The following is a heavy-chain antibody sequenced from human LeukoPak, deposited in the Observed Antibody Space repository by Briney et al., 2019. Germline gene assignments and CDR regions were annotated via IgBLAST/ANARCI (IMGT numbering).Heavy chain of an antibody. Sequence: PSETLSLTCTVSGYSISSGYYWGWIRQPPGKGLEWIGSIYHSGSTYYNPSLKSRVTISVDTSKNQFSLKLSSVTAADTAVYYCARDLPATYCGGDCYSDWGQGTLVTVSS. CDR3: ARDLPATYCGGDCYSD. CDR2: IYHSGST. D-gene: IGHD2-21*02. V-gene: IGHV4-38-2*02. CDR1: GYSISSGYY. J-gene: IGHJ4*02.